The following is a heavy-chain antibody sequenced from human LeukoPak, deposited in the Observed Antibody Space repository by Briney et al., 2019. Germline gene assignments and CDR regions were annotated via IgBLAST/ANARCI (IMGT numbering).Heavy chain of an antibody. CDR3: ASSYGDYEGYYFDY. Sequence: ASVKVSCKASGYAFTSYYMHWVRQAPGQELEGMGIINPSGGSTSYTQKFQGRVTMTRDTSTSTVYMQLSSLRSEDTAGYYCASSYGDYEGYYFDYWGQGTLVTVSS. CDR1: GYAFTSYY. V-gene: IGHV1-46*01. D-gene: IGHD4-17*01. J-gene: IGHJ4*02. CDR2: INPSGGST.